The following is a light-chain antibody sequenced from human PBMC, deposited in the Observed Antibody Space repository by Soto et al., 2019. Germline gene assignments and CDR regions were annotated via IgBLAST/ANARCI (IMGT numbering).Light chain of an antibody. V-gene: IGLV2-14*01. CDR3: SSYASSSTPFYV. J-gene: IGLJ1*01. Sequence: QSVLTQPASVSGSPGQSITISCTGTSSDVGGYNYVSWYQQHPGKAPKLMIYDVSNRPSGVSNRFSGSKSGNTASLTISGLQAEDEADYDCSSYASSSTPFYVFGTGTKVTVL. CDR2: DVS. CDR1: SSDVGGYNY.